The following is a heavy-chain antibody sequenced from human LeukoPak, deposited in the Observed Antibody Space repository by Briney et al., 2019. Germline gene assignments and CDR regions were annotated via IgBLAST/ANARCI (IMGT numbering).Heavy chain of an antibody. CDR3: ARNVGELLDY. J-gene: IGHJ4*02. V-gene: IGHV3-48*01. Sequence: GGSLRLSCAASGFTFSSYSMHWVRQAPGKGLEWVSYISSGGTDIYYADSVKGRFTISRDNAKNSLSLQMNSLRAEDTAVYYCARNVGELLDYLGQGTLVTVSS. D-gene: IGHD1-26*01. CDR2: ISSGGTDI. CDR1: GFTFSSYS.